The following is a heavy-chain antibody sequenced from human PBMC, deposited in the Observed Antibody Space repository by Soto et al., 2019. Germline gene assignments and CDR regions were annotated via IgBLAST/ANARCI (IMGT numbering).Heavy chain of an antibody. Sequence: ASVKVSCKASGYTFTSYAMHWVRQAPGQRLEWMGWINAGNGNTKYSQKFQGRVTITRDTSASTAYMELSSLRSEDTAVYYCARGYCSSTSCYSWFDPWGQGTLVTVS. V-gene: IGHV1-3*01. D-gene: IGHD2-2*01. CDR2: INAGNGNT. CDR3: ARGYCSSTSCYSWFDP. J-gene: IGHJ5*02. CDR1: GYTFTSYA.